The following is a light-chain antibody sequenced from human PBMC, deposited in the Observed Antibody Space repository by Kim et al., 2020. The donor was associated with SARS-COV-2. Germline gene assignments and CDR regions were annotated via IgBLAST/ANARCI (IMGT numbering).Light chain of an antibody. V-gene: IGLV1-40*01. CDR2: ANS. CDR3: QSYDSSLSAHWV. Sequence: VTISCTGSSSHIGGRYEGHWYQQLPGTAPKLLMYANSNRRSGVPDRFSGSKSGTSASLAITGLRDEDEADYYCQSYDSSLSAHWVFGGGTKLTVL. J-gene: IGLJ3*02. CDR1: SSHIGGRYE.